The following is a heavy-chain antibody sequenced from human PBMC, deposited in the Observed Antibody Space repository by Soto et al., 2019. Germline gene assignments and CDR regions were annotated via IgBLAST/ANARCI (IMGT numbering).Heavy chain of an antibody. CDR3: ARRDTYYYDSSGYYFFDY. Sequence: GGSLRLSCAASGFTFSSYAMSWVRQAPGKGLEWVSAISGSGGSTYYADSVKGRFTISRDNSKNTLYLQMNSLRAEDTAVYYCARRDTYYYDSSGYYFFDYWGQGTLVTVSS. D-gene: IGHD3-22*01. V-gene: IGHV3-23*01. CDR2: ISGSGGST. J-gene: IGHJ4*02. CDR1: GFTFSSYA.